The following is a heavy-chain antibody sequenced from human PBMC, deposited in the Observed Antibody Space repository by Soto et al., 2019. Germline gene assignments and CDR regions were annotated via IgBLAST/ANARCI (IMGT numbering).Heavy chain of an antibody. CDR1: GFTFSSYA. D-gene: IGHD2-15*01. CDR2: ISGSGGST. Sequence: GGSLRLSCAASGFTFSSYAMSWVRQAPGKGLEWVSAISGSGGSTYYADSVKGRFTISRDNSKNTLYLQMNSLRAEDTAVYYCAKAYDIVVVVAANYDYWGQGTLVTVSS. J-gene: IGHJ4*02. CDR3: AKAYDIVVVVAANYDY. V-gene: IGHV3-23*01.